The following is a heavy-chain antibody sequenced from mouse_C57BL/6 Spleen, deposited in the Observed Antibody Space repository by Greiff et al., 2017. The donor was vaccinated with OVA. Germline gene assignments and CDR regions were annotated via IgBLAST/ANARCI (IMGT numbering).Heavy chain of an antibody. CDR2: IYPRSGNT. CDR3: ARSDGYYLYFDY. V-gene: IGHV1-81*01. J-gene: IGHJ2*01. CDR1: GYTFTSYG. Sequence: QVQLKQSGAELARPGASVKLSCKASGYTFTSYGISWVKQRTGQGLEWIGEIYPRSGNTYYNEKFKGKATLTADKSSSTAYMELRSLTSEDSAVYFCARSDGYYLYFDYWGQGTTLTVSS. D-gene: IGHD2-3*01.